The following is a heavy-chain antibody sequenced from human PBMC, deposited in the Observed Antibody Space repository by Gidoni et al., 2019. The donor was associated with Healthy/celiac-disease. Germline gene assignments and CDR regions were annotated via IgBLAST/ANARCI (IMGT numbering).Heavy chain of an antibody. CDR1: GGTFSSYA. CDR3: ARGGGYSYGGDY. CDR2: IIPIFGTA. D-gene: IGHD5-18*01. Sequence: QVQLVQSGAEVKKPGSSVKVSCKASGGTFSSYAISWVRQAPGQGLEWRGGIIPIFGTANHAPEFPGRIKVSADKSTSTAYMELSSLRSEDTAVYYCARGGGYSYGGDYWGQGTLVTVSS. V-gene: IGHV1-69*06. J-gene: IGHJ4*02.